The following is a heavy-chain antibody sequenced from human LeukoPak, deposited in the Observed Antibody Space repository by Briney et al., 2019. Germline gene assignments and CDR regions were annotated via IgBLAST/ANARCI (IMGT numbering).Heavy chain of an antibody. V-gene: IGHV6-1*01. Sequence: SQTLPLTFAISGDTVPSNRAAWNWIRQSPSRGLEGLGRTYYRSKWYNDYAPSVKSRITINPDTSKNQFSLRLNSVTPEDTAVYYCARDPMTGDRFDYWGQGTLVTVSS. CDR2: TYYRSKWYN. CDR3: ARDPMTGDRFDY. D-gene: IGHD7-27*01. J-gene: IGHJ4*02. CDR1: GDTVPSNRAA.